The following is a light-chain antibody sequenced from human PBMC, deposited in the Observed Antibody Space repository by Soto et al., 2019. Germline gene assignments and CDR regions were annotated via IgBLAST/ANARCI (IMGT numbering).Light chain of an antibody. Sequence: QSALTQPASASGSPGQSVTISCTGTSSDVGAYKYVSWYQQYPGKAPKLMIYEVSKRPSGVTDRFSGSKSGNTASLTVSGLQAEDEADYYCTLYVGIDTCVFGCGTKVTVL. CDR3: TLYVGIDTCV. J-gene: IGLJ6*01. V-gene: IGLV2-8*01. CDR1: SSDVGAYKY. CDR2: EVS.